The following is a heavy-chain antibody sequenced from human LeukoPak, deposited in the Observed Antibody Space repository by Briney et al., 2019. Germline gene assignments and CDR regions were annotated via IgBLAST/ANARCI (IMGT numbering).Heavy chain of an antibody. CDR3: ARVRWFGELSSDAFDI. V-gene: IGHV4-30-2*01. CDR2: IYHSGST. CDR1: GGSISSGGYY. Sequence: PSETLSLTCTVSGGSISSGGYYWSWIRQPPGKGLEWIGYIYHSGSTYYNPSLKSRVTISVDRSKNQFSLKLSSVTAADTAVYYCARVRWFGELSSDAFDIWGQGTMVTVSS. D-gene: IGHD3-10*01. J-gene: IGHJ3*02.